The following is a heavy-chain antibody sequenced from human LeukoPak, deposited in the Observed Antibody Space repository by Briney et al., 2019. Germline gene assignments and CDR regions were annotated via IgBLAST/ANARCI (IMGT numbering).Heavy chain of an antibody. J-gene: IGHJ3*02. CDR2: INPNIGGT. Sequence: GASVKVSCKASGYTFTGHYMHWVRQAPGQGLEWMGRINPNIGGTNYAQKFQGRVTMTRDTSISTIYMELSRLRSDDTAVYYCARVGDGLNDAFDIWGQGTMVTVSS. CDR3: ARVGDGLNDAFDI. V-gene: IGHV1-2*06. CDR1: GYTFTGHY. D-gene: IGHD5-24*01.